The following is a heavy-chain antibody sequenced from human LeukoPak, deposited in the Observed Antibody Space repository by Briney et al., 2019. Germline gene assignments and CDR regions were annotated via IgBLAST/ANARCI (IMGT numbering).Heavy chain of an antibody. CDR3: ARVYLYTTGWSAAYYYFMDV. CDR2: DSGDNGQT. V-gene: IGHV1-18*01. J-gene: IGHJ6*03. D-gene: IGHD3-16*02. Sequence: GASVKVSCKASTYISSDFGISWVRLAPGGGLEWMGWDSGDNGQTNYGHKFYGRVTMTMETSTNTASMELRGLRSDDTAIYSCARVYLYTTGWSAAYYYFMDVWGKGTTVIVSS. CDR1: TYISSDFG.